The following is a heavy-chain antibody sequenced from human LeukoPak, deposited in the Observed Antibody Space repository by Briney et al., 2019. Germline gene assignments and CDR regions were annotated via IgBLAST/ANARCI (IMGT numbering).Heavy chain of an antibody. Sequence: GGSLRLSCADSGFTFSSYAMHWVRQVPGKGLEWVAVISYDGGNKYYADSVKGRFTISRDNSKNTLYLQMNSLRAEDTAVYYCATGDYYDGSGYYQFYFDFWGQGTLVTVSS. J-gene: IGHJ4*02. CDR2: ISYDGGNK. CDR3: ATGDYYDGSGYYQFYFDF. V-gene: IGHV3-30-3*01. CDR1: GFTFSSYA. D-gene: IGHD3-22*01.